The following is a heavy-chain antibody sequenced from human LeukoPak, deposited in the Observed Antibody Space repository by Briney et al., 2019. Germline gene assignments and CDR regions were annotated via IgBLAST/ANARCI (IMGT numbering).Heavy chain of an antibody. Sequence: GGSLRLSCAASGFTFSSYGMHWVRQAPGKGLEWVAVISYDGSNKYYADSVKGRFTISRDNSKNTLYLQMNSLRAEDTAVYYCAKSTIFGVVTATPMDVWGQGTTVTVSS. CDR2: ISYDGSNK. J-gene: IGHJ6*02. CDR1: GFTFSSYG. D-gene: IGHD3-3*01. CDR3: AKSTIFGVVTATPMDV. V-gene: IGHV3-30*18.